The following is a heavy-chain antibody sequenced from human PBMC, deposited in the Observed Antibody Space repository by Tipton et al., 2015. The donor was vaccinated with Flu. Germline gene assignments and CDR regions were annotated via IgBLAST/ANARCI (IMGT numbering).Heavy chain of an antibody. CDR3: ARGGGRQQLTWIHWDY. J-gene: IGHJ4*02. CDR2: IYSDGSA. CDR1: GLTISSNY. D-gene: IGHD6-13*01. V-gene: IGHV3-53*01. Sequence: QLVQSGGGLIQPGGSLRLSCAASGLTISSNYMSWVRQAPGKGLEWVSLIYSDGSAYYADSMKGRFTISRDNSKNTLYLQINSLRAEDTAMYYCARGGGRQQLTWIHWDYWGQGTLVTVSS.